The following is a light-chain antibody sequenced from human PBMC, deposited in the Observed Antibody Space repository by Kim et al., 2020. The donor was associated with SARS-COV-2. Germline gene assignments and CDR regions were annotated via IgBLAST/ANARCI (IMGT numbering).Light chain of an antibody. Sequence: SYELTQPPSVSVAPGKTARITCGGNNIGSKXVHWYQQKPGQAPVLVIYYDSDRPSGIPERFSGSNSGNTATLTISRVEAGDEADYYCQVWDEEVFGG. CDR1: NIGSKX. CDR2: YDS. V-gene: IGLV3-21*01. CDR3: QVWDEEV. J-gene: IGLJ2*01.